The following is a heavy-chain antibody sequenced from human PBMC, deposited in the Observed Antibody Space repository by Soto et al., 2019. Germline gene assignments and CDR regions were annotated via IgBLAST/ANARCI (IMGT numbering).Heavy chain of an antibody. CDR2: IIPVFGLV. J-gene: IGHJ6*02. V-gene: IGHV1-69*01. CDR3: AGGRIVVVGSRAYYGMDV. Sequence: QVHLLLQSGAEVKKPGSSVKVSCKASGGTPSNSAISWVRQAPGQGLEWMGGIIPVFGLVKYAQNFQRRVTITADESTNTAYMELSSLRPEDTAVYYCAGGRIVVVGSRAYYGMDVWGQGTTVTVSS. CDR1: GGTPSNSA. D-gene: IGHD3-22*01.